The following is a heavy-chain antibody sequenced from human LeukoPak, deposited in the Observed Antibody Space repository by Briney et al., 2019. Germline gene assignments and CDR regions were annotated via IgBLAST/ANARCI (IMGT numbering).Heavy chain of an antibody. CDR3: ARGPGAMIFLRS. V-gene: IGHV4-61*02. J-gene: IGHJ5*02. CDR2: IYTSGST. D-gene: IGHD3-22*01. Sequence: SQTLSLTCTVSGGSISSGSYYWSWIRQPAGKGLEWIGRIYTSGSTNYNPSLKSRVTISVDTSKNQFSLKLSSVTAADKAVYYCARGPGAMIFLRSWGQGTLVTVSS. CDR1: GGSISSGSYY.